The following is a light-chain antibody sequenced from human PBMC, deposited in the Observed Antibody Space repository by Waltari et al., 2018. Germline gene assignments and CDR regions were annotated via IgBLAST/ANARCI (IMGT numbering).Light chain of an antibody. CDR2: EVY. CDR3: CSYAGSSTFT. CDR1: SRDGGSYDL. V-gene: IGLV2-23*02. Sequence: QSALTQPASVSGSPGQSITISCTGTSRDGGSYDLVSWYQQHPGTAPKLLIYEVYKRPSGVSNRFPGSKSGNTASLTSSGLQAEDEADYYCCSYAGSSTFTFGGGTKLTVL. J-gene: IGLJ2*01.